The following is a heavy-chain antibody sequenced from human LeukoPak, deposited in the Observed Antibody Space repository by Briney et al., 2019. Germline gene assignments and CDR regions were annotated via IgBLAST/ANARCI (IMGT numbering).Heavy chain of an antibody. CDR2: MIPDSGNT. J-gene: IGHJ4*02. CDR1: GYTFTSYD. D-gene: IGHD3-9*01. Sequence: GASVKVSCKASGYTFTSYDINWVRQATGQGLEWMGWMIPDSGNTGYAQKFQGRVTMTRNTSISTAYMELSSLRSEDTAVYYCARRPSKYYDILTGYYRSEFDYWGQGTLVTVSS. CDR3: ARRPSKYYDILTGYYRSEFDY. V-gene: IGHV1-8*01.